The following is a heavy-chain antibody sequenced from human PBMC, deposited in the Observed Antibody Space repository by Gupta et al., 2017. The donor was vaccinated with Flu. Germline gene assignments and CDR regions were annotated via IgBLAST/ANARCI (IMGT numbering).Heavy chain of an antibody. CDR2: IWYDGSNK. Sequence: QVQLVESGGGVVQPGRSLRLSCAASGFTFSSYGMHWVRQAPGKGLEWVAVIWYDGSNKYYADSVKGRFTISRDNSKNTLYLQMNSLRAEDTAVYYCAREGAVFGMDVWGQGTTVTVSS. CDR3: AREGAVFGMDV. CDR1: GFTFSSYG. J-gene: IGHJ6*02. D-gene: IGHD6-19*01. V-gene: IGHV3-33*01.